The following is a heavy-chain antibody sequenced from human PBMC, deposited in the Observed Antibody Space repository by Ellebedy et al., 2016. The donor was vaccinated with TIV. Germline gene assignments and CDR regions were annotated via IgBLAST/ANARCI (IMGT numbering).Heavy chain of an antibody. CDR1: GISLRSYA. Sequence: GESLKISCAASGISLRSYAMSWVRQAPGKGLVWVSRIDSDGSSTTYVDSVKGRFTISRDNAQNTLYLQMNSLRAEDTAMYYCARGLFSTPGLDVYWGQGILVTVSS. J-gene: IGHJ4*02. CDR2: IDSDGSST. V-gene: IGHV3-74*01. D-gene: IGHD1-1*01. CDR3: ARGLFSTPGLDVY.